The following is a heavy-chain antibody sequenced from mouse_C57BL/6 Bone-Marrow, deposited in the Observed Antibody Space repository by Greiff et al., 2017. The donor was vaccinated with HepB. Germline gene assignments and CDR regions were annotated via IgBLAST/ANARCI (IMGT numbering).Heavy chain of an antibody. Sequence: EVQLQQSGTVLARPGASVKMSCKTSGYTFTSYWMHWVKQRPGQGLEWIGAIYPGNSDTSYNQKFKGKAKLTAVTSASTAYMELRSLTSEDTAVYYCARRLITTVVPYYFDYWGQGTTLTVSS. CDR2: IYPGNSDT. J-gene: IGHJ2*01. CDR3: ARRLITTVVPYYFDY. CDR1: GYTFTSYW. D-gene: IGHD1-1*01. V-gene: IGHV1-5*01.